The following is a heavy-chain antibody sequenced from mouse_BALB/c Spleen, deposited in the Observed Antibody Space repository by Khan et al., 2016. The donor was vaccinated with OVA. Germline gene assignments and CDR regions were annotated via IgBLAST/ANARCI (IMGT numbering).Heavy chain of an antibody. CDR2: ITYSGST. J-gene: IGHJ3*01. CDR3: ARGRAY. Sequence: EVQLQESGPGLVKPSQSLSLTCTVTGYSITSDYAWNWIRQFPGNKLEWMGYITYSGSTSYTPSLKSRFSITRDTSKNQFFLQLNSLTTEDTATCYCARGRAYWGQGTLVTVSA. V-gene: IGHV3-2*02. CDR1: GYSITSDYA. D-gene: IGHD3-3*01.